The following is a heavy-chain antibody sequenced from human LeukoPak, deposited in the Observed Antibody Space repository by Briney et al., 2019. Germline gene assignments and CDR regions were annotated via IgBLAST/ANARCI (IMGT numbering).Heavy chain of an antibody. CDR1: GYTFTGYY. J-gene: IGHJ4*02. Sequence: ASVKVSCKASGYTFTGYYIHWVRQAPGQGLEWMGWINPNSGATTYAQKFQGRVTKTRDTSISTAYMELSRLRSDDTAVYYCAGGYNYIVYWGRGTLVTVSS. CDR3: AGGYNYIVY. D-gene: IGHD5-18*01. CDR2: INPNSGAT. V-gene: IGHV1-2*02.